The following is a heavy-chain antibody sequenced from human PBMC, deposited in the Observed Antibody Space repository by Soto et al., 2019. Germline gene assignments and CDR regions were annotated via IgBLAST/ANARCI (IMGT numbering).Heavy chain of an antibody. CDR1: GYTFTSYA. Sequence: QVQLVQSGAEVKKPGASVKVSCKASGYTFTSYAMHWVRQAPGQRLEWMGWINAGNGNTKYSQKFQGRVTITRDTSASTAYMELSSLRSEDTAVYYCIRGGWYMGFDYWGQGTLVTVSS. CDR3: IRGGWYMGFDY. D-gene: IGHD6-19*01. V-gene: IGHV1-3*01. CDR2: INAGNGNT. J-gene: IGHJ4*02.